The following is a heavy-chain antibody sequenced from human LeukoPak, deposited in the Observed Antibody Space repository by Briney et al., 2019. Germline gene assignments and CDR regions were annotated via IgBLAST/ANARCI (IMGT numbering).Heavy chain of an antibody. CDR1: GGSFSGYY. CDR2: INNSGST. V-gene: IGHV4-34*01. D-gene: IGHD5-24*01. J-gene: IGHJ4*02. Sequence: PSETLSLTCAVYGGSFSGYYWSWISQPPGKGREWNGEINNSGSTNYNPSLKSRVTISVDTSKNQFSLKLSSVTAADTAVYYCASGAQLRYLLYWGQGTLVTVSS. CDR3: ASGAQLRYLLY.